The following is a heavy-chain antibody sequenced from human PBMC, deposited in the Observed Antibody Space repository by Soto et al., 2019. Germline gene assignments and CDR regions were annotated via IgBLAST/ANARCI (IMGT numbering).Heavy chain of an antibody. CDR3: AKVLDTAMVTGYYYYYGMDV. J-gene: IGHJ6*02. D-gene: IGHD5-18*01. V-gene: IGHV3-30*18. CDR2: ISYDGGNK. Sequence: GGSLRLSCAASGFTFSSYCMHWVRQAPGKGLEWVAVISYDGGNKYYADSVKGRFTISRDNSKNTLYLQMNSLRAEDTAVYYCAKVLDTAMVTGYYYYYGMDVWGQGTTVTVSS. CDR1: GFTFSSYC.